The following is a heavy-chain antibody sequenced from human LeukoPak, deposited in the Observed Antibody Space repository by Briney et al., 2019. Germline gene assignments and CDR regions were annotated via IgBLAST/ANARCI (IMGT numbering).Heavy chain of an antibody. Sequence: GESLKISCKGSGYSFTNYWIGWVRQMPGKGLEWMGIIYPGDSDTRYSPSFQGQVTISADKSISTAYLQWSSLKASDTAMYYCARPGVYGDYGDDAFDIWGQGTMVTVSS. D-gene: IGHD4-17*01. CDR2: IYPGDSDT. V-gene: IGHV5-51*01. CDR1: GYSFTNYW. CDR3: ARPGVYGDYGDDAFDI. J-gene: IGHJ3*02.